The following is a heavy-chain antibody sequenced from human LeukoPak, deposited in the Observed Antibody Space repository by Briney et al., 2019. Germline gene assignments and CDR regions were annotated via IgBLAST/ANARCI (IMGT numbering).Heavy chain of an antibody. Sequence: PGGSLRLSCAASGFTFSSHWMHWVRQAPGKGLEWVAVISYDGSNKYYADSVKGRFTISRDNSKNTLYLQMNSLRAEDTAVYYCARDLMVYNAFDIWGQGTMVTVSS. D-gene: IGHD3-10*01. CDR2: ISYDGSNK. CDR1: GFTFSSHW. V-gene: IGHV3-30-3*01. CDR3: ARDLMVYNAFDI. J-gene: IGHJ3*02.